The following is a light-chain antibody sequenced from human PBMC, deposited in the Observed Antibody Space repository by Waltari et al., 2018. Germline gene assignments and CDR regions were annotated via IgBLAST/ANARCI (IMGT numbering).Light chain of an antibody. V-gene: IGLV1-40*01. CDR2: GNT. J-gene: IGLJ2*01. CDR3: QSYDNSLTVL. CDR1: SSNIGAGYD. Sequence: QSVLPQPPSVSGAPGQRVTISCPGSSSNIGAGYDVHWYQQLPGRAPKLLIYGNTNRPSGVPDRFSGSKSGTSASLAITGLQAEDEADYYCQSYDNSLTVLFGGGTKLTVL.